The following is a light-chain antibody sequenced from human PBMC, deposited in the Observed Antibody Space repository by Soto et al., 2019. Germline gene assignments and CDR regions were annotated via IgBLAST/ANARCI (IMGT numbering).Light chain of an antibody. J-gene: IGLJ1*01. CDR3: CSYAGRSLYV. V-gene: IGLV2-11*01. Sequence: QSALTQPRSVSGSPGQSVTISCTGTSSDVGGYNYVSWYQQHPGKAPKLMIYDVSKRPSGVPDRFSGSKSGNTASLTISGLQAEDEADYYCCSYAGRSLYVFGTGTKVTVL. CDR1: SSDVGGYNY. CDR2: DVS.